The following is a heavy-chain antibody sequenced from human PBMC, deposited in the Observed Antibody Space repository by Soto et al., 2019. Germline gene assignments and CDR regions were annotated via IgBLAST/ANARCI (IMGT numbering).Heavy chain of an antibody. CDR1: GYTFINFD. Sequence: VKVSCKASGYTFINFDISWVRQAAGQGLEWLGWMNPGSGKTGYASKFQGRVAMTRDASTGTSHLELSSLTSDDTAVYYCARMASAGTLNWFDPWGQGTLVTVSS. J-gene: IGHJ5*02. CDR2: MNPGSGKT. D-gene: IGHD6-13*01. V-gene: IGHV1-8*02. CDR3: ARMASAGTLNWFDP.